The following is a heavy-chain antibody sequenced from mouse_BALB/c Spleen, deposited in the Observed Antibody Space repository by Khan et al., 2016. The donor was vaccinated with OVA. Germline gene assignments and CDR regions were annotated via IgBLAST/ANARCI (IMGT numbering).Heavy chain of an antibody. CDR1: GFNIKDTY. CDR3: ATLYGNPFVF. D-gene: IGHD2-1*01. J-gene: IGHJ3*01. V-gene: IGHV14-3*02. Sequence: VQLKESGAELVKPGASVKLSCSASGFNIKDTYIHWMKQRPEKGLEWIGRIDPPNDDSKYGPKFQAKATLTADTSSNTAYLQLSSLTSEDTDVYYCATLYGNPFVFWGQGTLVSVSA. CDR2: IDPPNDDS.